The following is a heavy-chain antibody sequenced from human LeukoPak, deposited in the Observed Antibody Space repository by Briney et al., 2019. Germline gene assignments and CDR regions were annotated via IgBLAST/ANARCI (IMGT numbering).Heavy chain of an antibody. CDR3: ARDTTVASGMQH. Sequence: AVTLSLTCSVSGGSLSTYSWSWVRQSPGKRLEWIGYIYYGGTTNYNPSLKSRVTISADTAKNQFSLRLRSVTAADTAIYYCARDTTVASGMQHWGQGTLVPASS. D-gene: IGHD4-23*01. J-gene: IGHJ4*02. CDR2: IYYGGTT. CDR1: GGSLSTYS. V-gene: IGHV4-59*01.